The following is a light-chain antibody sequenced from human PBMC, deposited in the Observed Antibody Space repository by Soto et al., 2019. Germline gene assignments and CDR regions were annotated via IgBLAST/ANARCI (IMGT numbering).Light chain of an antibody. CDR1: SSNIGAPYD. V-gene: IGLV1-40*01. CDR3: QSYDSSLSAVV. CDR2: INT. J-gene: IGLJ2*01. Sequence: QSVLTQPTSVSGAPGQKVTISCTGSSSNIGAPYDVHWYQHLPGTAPKLLIYINTDRPSGVPDRFSGSRSGTSASLAISGLQAEDEADYYCQSYDSSLSAVVFGGGTKVTVL.